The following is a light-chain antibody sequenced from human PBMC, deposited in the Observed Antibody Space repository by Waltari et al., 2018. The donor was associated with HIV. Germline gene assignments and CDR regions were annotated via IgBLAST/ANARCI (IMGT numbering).Light chain of an antibody. CDR3: QQYNDWPIT. V-gene: IGKV3-15*01. CDR2: RAS. CDR1: QSVGSL. J-gene: IGKJ5*01. Sequence: EVVMTQSPVTLSVSPGERATLSCRASQSVGSLLAWYQQKPGQAPRLLIYRASNRAAGIPARFSGSGSGTEFTLTISSLQAEDFAVYYCQQYNDWPITFGQGTRLEIK.